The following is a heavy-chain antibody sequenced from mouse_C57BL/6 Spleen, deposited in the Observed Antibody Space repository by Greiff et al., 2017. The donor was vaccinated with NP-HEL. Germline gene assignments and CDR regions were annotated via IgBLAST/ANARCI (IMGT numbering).Heavy chain of an antibody. J-gene: IGHJ2*01. CDR1: GYTFTSYW. V-gene: IGHV1-53*01. CDR3: ARPHYYGSSHLYYFDY. CDR2: INPSNGGT. Sequence: QVQLQQPGTELVKPGASVKLSCKASGYTFTSYWMHWVKQRPGQGLEWIGNINPSNGGTNYNEKFKSKATLTVDKSSSTAYMQLSSLTSEDSAVYYCARPHYYGSSHLYYFDYWGQGTTLTVSS. D-gene: IGHD1-1*01.